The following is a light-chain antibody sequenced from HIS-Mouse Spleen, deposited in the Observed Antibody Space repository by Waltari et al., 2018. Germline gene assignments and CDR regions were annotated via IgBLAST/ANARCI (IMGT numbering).Light chain of an antibody. CDR3: CSYAGSSTWV. CDR2: EGS. Sequence: QSALTQPASVSGSPGQSITISCTGTSSDVGSYNLVPWYQQQPGKAPKLMIYEGSKRPSGVSNLFSGSKSGNTASLTISGLQAEDEAYYYCCSYAGSSTWVFGGGTKLTVL. J-gene: IGLJ3*02. V-gene: IGLV2-23*01. CDR1: SSDVGSYNL.